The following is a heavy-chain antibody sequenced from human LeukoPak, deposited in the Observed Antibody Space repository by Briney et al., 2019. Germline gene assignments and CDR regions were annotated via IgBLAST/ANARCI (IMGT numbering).Heavy chain of an antibody. CDR3: ARYRYDILTGAYTDDAFDI. CDR1: GFTFSSYA. D-gene: IGHD3-9*01. J-gene: IGHJ3*02. CDR2: ISYDGSNK. Sequence: GGSLRLSCAASGFTFSSYAMHWVRQAPGKGLEWVAVISYDGSNKYYADSMKGRFTISRDNSKNTLYLQMNSLRAEDTAVYYCARYRYDILTGAYTDDAFDIWGQGTMVTVSS. V-gene: IGHV3-30*04.